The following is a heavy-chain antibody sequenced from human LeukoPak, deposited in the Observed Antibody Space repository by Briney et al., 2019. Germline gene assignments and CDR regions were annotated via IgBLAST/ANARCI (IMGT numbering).Heavy chain of an antibody. CDR3: ASSGVVTLSYYYYYMDV. Sequence: PGGSLRLSCAASGFTFSDYYMSWIRQAPGKGLEWVSYISSSGSTIYYADSVKGRFTISRDNAKNSLYLQMNSLRAEDTAVYYCASSGVVTLSYYYYYMDVWGKGTTVTVSS. J-gene: IGHJ6*03. D-gene: IGHD4-23*01. CDR2: ISSSGSTI. V-gene: IGHV3-11*04. CDR1: GFTFSDYY.